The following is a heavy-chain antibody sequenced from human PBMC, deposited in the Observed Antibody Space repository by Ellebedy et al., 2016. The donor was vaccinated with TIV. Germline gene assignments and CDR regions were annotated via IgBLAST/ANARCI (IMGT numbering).Heavy chain of an antibody. CDR3: AKDKGIVVVVAATLDY. Sequence: GESLKISXAASGFTFSSYGMHWVRQAPGKGLEWVAVISYDGSNKYYADSVKGRFTISRDNSKNTLYLQMNSLRAEDTAVYYCAKDKGIVVVVAATLDYWGQGTRVTVSS. CDR2: ISYDGSNK. V-gene: IGHV3-30*18. CDR1: GFTFSSYG. D-gene: IGHD2-15*01. J-gene: IGHJ4*02.